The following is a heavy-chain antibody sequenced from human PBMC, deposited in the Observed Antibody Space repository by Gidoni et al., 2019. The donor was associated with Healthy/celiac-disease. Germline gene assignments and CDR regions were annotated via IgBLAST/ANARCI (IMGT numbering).Heavy chain of an antibody. CDR2: ISSSSSYI. CDR1: GFTFSSYS. V-gene: IGHV3-21*01. Sequence: EVQLVESGGGLVKPGGSLRLSCAASGFTFSSYSMNWVRQAPGKGLAWVSSISSSSSYIYYADSVKGRFTISRDNAKNSLYLQMNSLRAEDTAVYYCAREGSGSYPTFDYWGQGTLVTVSS. CDR3: AREGSGSYPTFDY. J-gene: IGHJ4*02. D-gene: IGHD1-26*01.